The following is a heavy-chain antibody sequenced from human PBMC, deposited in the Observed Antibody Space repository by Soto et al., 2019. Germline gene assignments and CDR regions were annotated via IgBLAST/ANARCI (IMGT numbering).Heavy chain of an antibody. Sequence: ASVKVSCKASGYTFTSYDINWVRQATGQGLEWMGWMNPNSGNTGYAQKFQGRVTMTRNTSISTAYMELSSLRSEDTAAYYCARGSPYYDFWSGYEFDPWGQGTLVTVSS. CDR2: MNPNSGNT. CDR3: ARGSPYYDFWSGYEFDP. J-gene: IGHJ5*02. V-gene: IGHV1-8*01. CDR1: GYTFTSYD. D-gene: IGHD3-3*01.